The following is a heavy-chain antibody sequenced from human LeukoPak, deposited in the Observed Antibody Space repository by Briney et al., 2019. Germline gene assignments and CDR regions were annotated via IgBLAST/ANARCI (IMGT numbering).Heavy chain of an antibody. V-gene: IGHV3-33*01. CDR2: TWYDGSNK. Sequence: PRGSLRLSCAASGFIFSSYGMHWVRQAPGKGLEWVAVTWYDGSNKYYADAVKGRFTISRDNSKNTLYLQMNSLRAEDTAVYFCARDHGDYSGKDYWGQGTLVTVSS. D-gene: IGHD4-17*01. CDR1: GFIFSSYG. CDR3: ARDHGDYSGKDY. J-gene: IGHJ4*02.